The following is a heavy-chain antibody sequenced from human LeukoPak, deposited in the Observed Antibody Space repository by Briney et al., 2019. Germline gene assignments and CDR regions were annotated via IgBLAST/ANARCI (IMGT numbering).Heavy chain of an antibody. D-gene: IGHD4-17*01. CDR2: INSDGSST. Sequence: GGSLRRSCAASGFNFASNWMHWVRHTPGKGLMWVSRINSDGSSTSYADSVKGRFTISRDNAKNTLYLQMNSLRAEDTAVYYCARDTDTVTTILDYWGQGTLVTVSS. CDR3: ARDTDTVTTILDY. V-gene: IGHV3-74*01. CDR1: GFNFASNW. J-gene: IGHJ4*02.